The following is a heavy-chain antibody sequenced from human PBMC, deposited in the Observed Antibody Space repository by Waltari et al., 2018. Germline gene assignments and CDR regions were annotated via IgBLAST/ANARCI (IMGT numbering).Heavy chain of an antibody. Sequence: QVQLVESGGGVVKPGGSLRLSCAASGFNFSNYMTWLRQPPGKGVEWVSYMNNGGSGRHDGECVKGRLNNSWDNAKNSVYLQMNRLSADDTAVYYGARAREHSSDFGNGYAYYFDQWGQGTLVTVSS. D-gene: IGHD3-3*01. V-gene: IGHV3-11*01. CDR1: GFNFSNY. J-gene: IGHJ4*02. CDR3: ARAREHSSDFGNGYAYYFDQ. CDR2: MNNGGSGR.